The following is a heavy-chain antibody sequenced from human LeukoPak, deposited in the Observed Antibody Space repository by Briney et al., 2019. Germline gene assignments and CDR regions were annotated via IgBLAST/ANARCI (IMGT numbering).Heavy chain of an antibody. CDR2: IWYDGSNK. CDR1: GFTFSSYG. V-gene: IGHV3-33*01. Sequence: PGRSLRLSCAASGFTFSSYGMHWVRQAPGKGLEWVAVIWYDGSNKYYADSVKGRFTISRDNSKNTLYLQMNSLKTEDTAVYYCTTDPLKWVTSRDYWGQGTLVTVSS. D-gene: IGHD2-15*01. J-gene: IGHJ4*02. CDR3: TTDPLKWVTSRDY.